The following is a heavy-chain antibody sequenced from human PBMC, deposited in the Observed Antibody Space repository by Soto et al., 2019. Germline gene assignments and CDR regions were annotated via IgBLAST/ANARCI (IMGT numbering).Heavy chain of an antibody. CDR2: MNPNSGNT. CDR1: GYTFTSYD. V-gene: IGHV1-8*01. D-gene: IGHD5-18*01. CDR3: ARNLPEAAMVDY. J-gene: IGHJ4*02. Sequence: QVQLVQSGAEVKKPGASVKVSCKASGYTFTSYDINWVRRATGQGLEWMGWMNPNSGNTGYAQKFQGRVTMTRDTSISTAYRELSSLRSEDTAVYFCARNLPEAAMVDYWGQGTLVTVST.